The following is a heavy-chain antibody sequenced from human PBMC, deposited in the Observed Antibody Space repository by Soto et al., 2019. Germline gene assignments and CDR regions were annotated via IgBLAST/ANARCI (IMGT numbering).Heavy chain of an antibody. D-gene: IGHD3-10*01. CDR1: GYTFSSYT. J-gene: IGHJ4*02. Sequence: ASVKVSCKTSGYTFSSYTIAWVRQAPGQGLEWLGWISPDDGNTEYEQKFQGRVTMTADTLTNNAYMELRSLKYDDAAVYYCARVEAPFGESLHWGQGTPVTVSS. CDR2: ISPDDGNT. V-gene: IGHV1-18*01. CDR3: ARVEAPFGESLH.